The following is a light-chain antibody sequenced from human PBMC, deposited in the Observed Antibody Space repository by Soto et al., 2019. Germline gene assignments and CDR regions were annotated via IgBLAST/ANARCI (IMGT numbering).Light chain of an antibody. Sequence: QSVLTQSPSASASLGASVKLTCTLSSGHSSYAIAWHQQQPEKGPRYLMKLNSDGSHSKGDGIPDRLSGSSSGAERYLTISSLQSEDEADYYCQTWGTGIVVFGGGTKVTVL. J-gene: IGLJ2*01. V-gene: IGLV4-69*01. CDR2: LNSDGSH. CDR3: QTWGTGIVV. CDR1: SGHSSYA.